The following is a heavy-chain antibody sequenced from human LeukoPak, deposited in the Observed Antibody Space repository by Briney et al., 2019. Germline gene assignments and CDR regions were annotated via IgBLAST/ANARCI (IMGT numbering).Heavy chain of an antibody. Sequence: PGRSLRLSCAASGFTFSSYAMHWVRQAPGKGLEWVAVISYDGSNEYHADSVKGRFTISRDNSKSTLDLQMNSLRAEDTAVYYCARCDFWSGYKYYGMDVWGQGTTVTVSS. J-gene: IGHJ6*02. V-gene: IGHV3-30-3*01. D-gene: IGHD3-3*01. CDR3: ARCDFWSGYKYYGMDV. CDR2: ISYDGSNE. CDR1: GFTFSSYA.